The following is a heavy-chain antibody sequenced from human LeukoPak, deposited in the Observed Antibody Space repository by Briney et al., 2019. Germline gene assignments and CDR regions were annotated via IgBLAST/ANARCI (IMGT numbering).Heavy chain of an antibody. Sequence: PGGSLRLSCAASGFTFSSYGMHWVRQAPGKGLEWVAVISYDGSNKYYADSVKGRFTFSRDNSKNTLYLQMNSLRAEDTALYYCASAREYCGSAECYDYFQYWGQGTLVTVSS. CDR3: ASAREYCGSAECYDYFQY. V-gene: IGHV3-30*03. CDR2: ISYDGSNK. J-gene: IGHJ1*01. CDR1: GFTFSSYG. D-gene: IGHD2-21*01.